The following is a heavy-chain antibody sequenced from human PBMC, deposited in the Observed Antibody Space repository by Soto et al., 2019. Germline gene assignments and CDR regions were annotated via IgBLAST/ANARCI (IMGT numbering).Heavy chain of an antibody. V-gene: IGHV1-18*01. CDR1: GYTFTNFG. CDR2: ISAYNGNT. J-gene: IGHJ4*02. CDR3: ARGETPFDY. Sequence: QVQLVQSGTEVKKPGASVKVSCKASGYTFTNFGISWVRQAPGQGLEWMGWISAYNGNTNYAQKFQGRVTMTTDTCTSTAYLALRSLRSDDTAVYYSARGETPFDYWGKGTMVTVSS. D-gene: IGHD1-26*01.